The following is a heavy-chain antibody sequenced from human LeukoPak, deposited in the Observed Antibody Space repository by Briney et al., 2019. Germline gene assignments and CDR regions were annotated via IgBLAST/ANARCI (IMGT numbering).Heavy chain of an antibody. CDR3: ARQDIAAAGGYFDY. Sequence: SQTLSLTCKVSGDSISSSTCNWSWIRQPPGKGLEWIGYISQSGNSHFTPSLKSRATISVDRSKNQFSLKRSSVTAADTAVYYCARQDIAAAGGYFDYWGQGTPVTVSS. V-gene: IGHV4-30-2*01. J-gene: IGHJ4*02. CDR2: ISQSGNS. D-gene: IGHD6-13*01. CDR1: GDSISSSTCN.